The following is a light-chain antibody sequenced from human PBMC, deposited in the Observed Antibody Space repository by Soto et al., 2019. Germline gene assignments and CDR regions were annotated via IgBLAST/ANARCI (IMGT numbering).Light chain of an antibody. V-gene: IGKV3-15*01. CDR3: QQYDNWPPWT. Sequence: EIVMTQSPATLSVSPGERATLSCRASHSVSNNLAWYQQKPGQAPSLLFFGASTRATGIPDRFSGSGSETEFTLTISSLQPEDFAVYYCQQYDNWPPWTFGQGTKVEIK. J-gene: IGKJ1*01. CDR1: HSVSNN. CDR2: GAS.